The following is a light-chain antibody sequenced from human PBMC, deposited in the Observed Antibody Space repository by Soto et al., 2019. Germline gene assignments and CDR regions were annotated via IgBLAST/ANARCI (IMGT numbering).Light chain of an antibody. J-gene: IGKJ1*01. CDR1: QSVSSRS. Sequence: EIVLTQSPGTLSLSPGERATLSCRASQSVSSRSLAWFQQKPGQAPRLLIYAASSRATGIPDRFSGSGFGTDFTLTISRLEPEDFAVYYCQQYGSSPWTFGHGTKVEIK. CDR2: AAS. V-gene: IGKV3-20*01. CDR3: QQYGSSPWT.